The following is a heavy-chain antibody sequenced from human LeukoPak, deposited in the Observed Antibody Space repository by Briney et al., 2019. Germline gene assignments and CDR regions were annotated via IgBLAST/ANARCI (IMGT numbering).Heavy chain of an antibody. CDR3: ARETLYYDSSGYSDP. CDR1: GFTFDDYA. Sequence: GGSLRLSCAASGFTFDDYAMHWVRQAPGKGLEWVSGISWNSGSIGYADSVKGRFTISRDNAKNSLYLQMNSLRAEDTAVYYCARETLYYDSSGYSDPWGQGTLVTVSS. V-gene: IGHV3-9*01. J-gene: IGHJ5*02. CDR2: ISWNSGSI. D-gene: IGHD3-22*01.